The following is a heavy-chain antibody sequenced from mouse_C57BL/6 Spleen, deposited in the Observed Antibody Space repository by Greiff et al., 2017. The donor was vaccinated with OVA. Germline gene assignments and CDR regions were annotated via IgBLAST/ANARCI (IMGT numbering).Heavy chain of an antibody. V-gene: IGHV1-39*01. Sequence: VQLKESGPELVKPGASVKISCKASGYSFTDYNMNWVKQSNGKSLEWIGVINPNYGTTSYNQKFKGKATLTVDQSSSTAYMQLNSLTSEDSAVYYCASPLYSAFYYAMDYWGQGTSVTVSS. CDR1: GYSFTDYN. D-gene: IGHD2-1*01. CDR3: ASPLYSAFYYAMDY. J-gene: IGHJ4*01. CDR2: INPNYGTT.